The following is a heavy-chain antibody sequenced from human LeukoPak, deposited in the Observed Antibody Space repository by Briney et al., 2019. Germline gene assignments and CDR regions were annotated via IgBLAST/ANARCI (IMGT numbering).Heavy chain of an antibody. CDR2: INHSGST. J-gene: IGHJ4*02. CDR3: APTYSYTGGGYEY. V-gene: IGHV4-34*01. D-gene: IGHD5-18*01. CDR1: GGSFSGYY. Sequence: PSETLSLSCAVYGGSFSGYYWSWIRQPPGKGLEWIGEINHSGSTNYNPSLKSRVTISVDTSKNQFSLELSSVTAADTALYYCAPTYSYTGGGYEYWGQGTLVTVSS.